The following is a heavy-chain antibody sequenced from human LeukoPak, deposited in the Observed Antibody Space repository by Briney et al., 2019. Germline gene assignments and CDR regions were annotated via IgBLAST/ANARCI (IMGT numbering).Heavy chain of an antibody. CDR1: GFTFSDYY. Sequence: GGSLRLPCAASGFTFSDYYMSWIRQAPGKGLEWVSYISSSGSTIYYADSVKGRFTISRDNAKNSLYLQMNSLRAEDTAVYYCAREPYSSSSVYYYYYMDVWGKGTTVTVSS. CDR2: ISSSGSTI. D-gene: IGHD6-6*01. CDR3: AREPYSSSSVYYYYYMDV. V-gene: IGHV3-11*01. J-gene: IGHJ6*03.